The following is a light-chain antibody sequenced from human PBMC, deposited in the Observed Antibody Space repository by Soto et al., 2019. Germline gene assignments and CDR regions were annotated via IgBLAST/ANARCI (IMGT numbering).Light chain of an antibody. CDR3: QSYDSSLTGWV. CDR1: SSNIGAGYD. CDR2: GNS. V-gene: IGLV1-40*01. Sequence: QSVLTQPPSVSGAPGQRVTISCTGSSSNIGAGYDVHWYQQLPGTAPKLLIYGNSNRPSGVPDRFSSSKSGTSASLAITGLQAEYEADYYCQSYDSSLTGWVSGGGTKLTVL. J-gene: IGLJ3*02.